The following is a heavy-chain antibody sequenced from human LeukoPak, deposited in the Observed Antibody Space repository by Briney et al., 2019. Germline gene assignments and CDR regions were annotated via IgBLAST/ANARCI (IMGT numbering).Heavy chain of an antibody. V-gene: IGHV3-23*01. Sequence: PGGSLRLSCAASGFTFSSYAMRWVRQAPGKGLEWVSSIGSGYSTYYADSVKGRFTISRDNSKNTLFLQMNSLRAEDTAVYYCARRDSSGFYYFDSWGHGTLVTVSS. CDR1: GFTFSSYA. CDR3: ARRDSSGFYYFDS. D-gene: IGHD3-22*01. J-gene: IGHJ4*01. CDR2: IGSGYST.